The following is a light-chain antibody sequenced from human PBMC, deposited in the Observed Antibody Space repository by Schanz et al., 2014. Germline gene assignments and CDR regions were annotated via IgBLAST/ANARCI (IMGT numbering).Light chain of an antibody. J-gene: IGLJ3*02. CDR3: CSYAGSTTRWV. Sequence: QSALTQPASVSGSPGQSITISCTGTSSDVGGYNYVSWYQQHPGKAPKLMIYDVSSRPSGVSNRFSGSKSGNTASLTISGLHAEDEADYYCCSYAGSTTRWVFGGGTKLTVL. CDR1: SSDVGGYNY. V-gene: IGLV2-14*01. CDR2: DVS.